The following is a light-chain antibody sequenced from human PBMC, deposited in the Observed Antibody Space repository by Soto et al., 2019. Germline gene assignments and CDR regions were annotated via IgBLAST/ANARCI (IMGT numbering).Light chain of an antibody. CDR2: GAS. CDR1: QSVSNNY. J-gene: IGKJ5*01. Sequence: DIVLTQSPGTLSLSPGERATLSCRASQSVSNNYLAWYQQKPGQAPRLLISGASTRATGFPDRFSGSGSGTDFTLTISRLEPEDFAFYYCQQYGSSPQTFGQGTRLEIK. V-gene: IGKV3-20*01. CDR3: QQYGSSPQT.